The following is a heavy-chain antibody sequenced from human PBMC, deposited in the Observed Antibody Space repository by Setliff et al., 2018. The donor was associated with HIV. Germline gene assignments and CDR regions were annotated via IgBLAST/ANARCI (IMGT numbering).Heavy chain of an antibody. V-gene: IGHV1-2*06. Sequence: ASVKVSCKASGYSFTGYYVNWVRQAPGQGLEWMGRINPKSGATNLAQKFQGRVTLTRDTSVTTVYMELTSLRSDDTALYYCATGHYGSDSYYSIDHWGQGTLVTVSS. D-gene: IGHD3-10*01. J-gene: IGHJ4*02. CDR3: ATGHYGSDSYYSIDH. CDR1: GYSFTGYY. CDR2: INPKSGAT.